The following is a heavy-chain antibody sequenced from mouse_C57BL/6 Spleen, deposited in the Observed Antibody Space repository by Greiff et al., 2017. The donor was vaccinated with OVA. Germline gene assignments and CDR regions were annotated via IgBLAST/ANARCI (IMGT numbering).Heavy chain of an antibody. CDR3: AVIITTVVATSRYFDV. Sequence: QVQLQQSGPGLVQPSQSLSITCTVSGFSLTSYGVHWVRQSPGKGLEWLGVIWSGGSTDYNAAFISRLSISKDNSKSQVFFKMNSLQADDTAIYYCAVIITTVVATSRYFDVWGTGTTVTVSS. J-gene: IGHJ1*03. CDR1: GFSLTSYG. CDR2: IWSGGST. V-gene: IGHV2-2*01. D-gene: IGHD1-1*01.